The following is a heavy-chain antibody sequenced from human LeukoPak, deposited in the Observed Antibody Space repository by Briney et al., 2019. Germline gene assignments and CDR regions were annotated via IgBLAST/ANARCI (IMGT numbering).Heavy chain of an antibody. D-gene: IGHD6-19*01. CDR1: GYTLTELS. CDR3: ATDSHLVYTSGWLDY. CDR2: FDPEDGET. Sequence: ASVKVSCKVSGYTLTELSMHWVRQAPRKGHEWMGGFDPEDGETIYAQEFQGRVTMTEDTSTDTAYMELSSLRSEDTAVYNCATDSHLVYTSGWLDYWGQGTLVTVSS. J-gene: IGHJ4*02. V-gene: IGHV1-24*01.